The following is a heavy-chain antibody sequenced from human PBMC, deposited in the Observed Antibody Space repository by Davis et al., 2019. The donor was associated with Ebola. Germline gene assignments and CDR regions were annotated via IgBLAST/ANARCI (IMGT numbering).Heavy chain of an antibody. CDR3: ARPYGGNSYFDY. D-gene: IGHD4-23*01. Sequence: GESLQISCTASADSFPNFWIGWVRQMPGKGLEYMGIIFPDDSDTIYSPSFQGQVTISADKSMSTAYLQWSSLKASDTAMYYCARPYGGNSYFDYWGQGTLVTVSS. CDR1: ADSFPNFW. J-gene: IGHJ4*02. CDR2: IFPDDSDT. V-gene: IGHV5-51*01.